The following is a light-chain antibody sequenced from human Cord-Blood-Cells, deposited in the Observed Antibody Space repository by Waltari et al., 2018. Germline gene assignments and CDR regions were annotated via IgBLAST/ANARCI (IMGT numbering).Light chain of an antibody. CDR1: SSDVGAYNY. CDR2: EVS. J-gene: IGLJ2*01. Sequence: QSALTQPPPASGSPGQSVTISCPGTSSDVGAYNYVSWYQQHPVKAPKRMIYEVSKRPSGVPDRFSGSKSGNTASLTVSGLQAEDEADYYCSSYAGSNNLVFGGGTKLTVL. CDR3: SSYAGSNNLV. V-gene: IGLV2-8*01.